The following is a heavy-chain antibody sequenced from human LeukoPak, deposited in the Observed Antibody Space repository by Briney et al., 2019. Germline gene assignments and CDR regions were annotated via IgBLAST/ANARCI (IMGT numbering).Heavy chain of an antibody. Sequence: GGSPRLSCVASEFIFSDYWMSWVRQAPGKGLEWVANIKQGGREEKYVSAVKGRFAISRDDAKSTLYLKKDSLSGDDTAVYHCARDNGGWFDTWGRGTLVNVSS. D-gene: IGHD3-10*01. CDR1: EFIFSDYW. J-gene: IGHJ5*02. CDR3: ARDNGGWFDT. CDR2: IKQGGREE. V-gene: IGHV3-7*03.